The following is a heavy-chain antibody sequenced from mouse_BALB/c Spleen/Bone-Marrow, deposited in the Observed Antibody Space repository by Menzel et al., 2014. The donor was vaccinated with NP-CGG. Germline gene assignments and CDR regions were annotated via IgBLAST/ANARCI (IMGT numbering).Heavy chain of an antibody. D-gene: IGHD1-1*01. CDR3: RSYDYAMDY. CDR2: IYPGSGST. J-gene: IGHJ4*01. CDR1: GYTFTSYW. Sequence: LQQSGSELVRPGASVKLSCKASGYTFTSYWMHWVRQRPGQGLEWIGNIYPGSGSTKYDEKFKSKATLTVDTSSSTAYMQLSSLTSEDSAVYYCRSYDYAMDYWGQGTSVTVSS. V-gene: IGHV1S22*01.